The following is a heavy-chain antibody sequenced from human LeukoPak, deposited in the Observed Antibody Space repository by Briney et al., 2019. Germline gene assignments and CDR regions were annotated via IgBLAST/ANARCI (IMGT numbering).Heavy chain of an antibody. Sequence: SQTLSLTCAVSGGSISSGGYSWSWIRQPPGKGLEWIGYIYHSGSTYYNPSLKSRVTISVDRSKNQFSLKLSSVTAADTAVYYCARQRLELVPLDYWGQGTLVTVSS. CDR3: ARQRLELVPLDY. CDR1: GGSISSGGYS. J-gene: IGHJ4*02. D-gene: IGHD6-6*01. V-gene: IGHV4-30-2*01. CDR2: IYHSGST.